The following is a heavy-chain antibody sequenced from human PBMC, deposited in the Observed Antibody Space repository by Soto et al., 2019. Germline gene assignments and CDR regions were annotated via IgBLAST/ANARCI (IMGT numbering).Heavy chain of an antibody. J-gene: IGHJ4*02. CDR3: ARGAAYDFWSGYYNY. D-gene: IGHD3-3*01. CDR2: TYYSGST. CDR1: GASVTSSTYY. V-gene: IGHV4-61*01. Sequence: SETLSLTCSVSGASVTSSTYYWGWLRQPPGKGLEWIGYTYYSGSTRYSPSLKSRVTISIDTSKNQFSLKMSSVTAADTAVYYCARGAAYDFWSGYYNYWGQGTLVTVSS.